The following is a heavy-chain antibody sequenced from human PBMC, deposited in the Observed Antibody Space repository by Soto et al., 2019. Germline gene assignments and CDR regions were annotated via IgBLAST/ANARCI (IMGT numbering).Heavy chain of an antibody. CDR1: GFTFSSYG. J-gene: IGHJ4*02. Sequence: QVQLVESGGGVVEPGRSLRLSCAASGFTFSSYGMHWVRQAPGKGLEWVAVISYDGTNKYYADSVKGRFTISRDNSQNTLDLPMTRLIAEDTAVYFCANEDEAFAAHQTDYWGPGTLVTVSS. CDR2: ISYDGTNK. V-gene: IGHV3-30*18. D-gene: IGHD6-6*01. CDR3: ANEDEAFAAHQTDY.